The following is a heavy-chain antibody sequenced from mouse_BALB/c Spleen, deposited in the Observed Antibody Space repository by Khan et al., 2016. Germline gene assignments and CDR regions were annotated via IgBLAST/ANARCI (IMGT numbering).Heavy chain of an antibody. Sequence: EVKLPESGGGLVQPGGSLKLSCAASGFDFSRYWMSCVRQATGKGLVWIGEINPDNSKIKYKPSLKDKFTIYRYNANNTLYLQMRQVRSEDKAHSYCTSRYCCGTRDCWGQGTTLTVSS. V-gene: IGHV4-1*02. J-gene: IGHJ2*01. CDR2: INPDNSKI. CDR3: TSRYCCGTRDC. CDR1: GFDFSRYW. D-gene: IGHD1-1*01.